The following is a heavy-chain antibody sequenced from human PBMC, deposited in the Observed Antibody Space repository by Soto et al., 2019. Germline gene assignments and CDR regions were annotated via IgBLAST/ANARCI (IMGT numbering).Heavy chain of an antibody. Sequence: QVQLVQSGAEVKKPGASVKVSCKASGYTFTSYGISWVRQAPGQGLEWMGWISAYNGNTNYAQKIQGRVTMTTDTATSTAYMELRSLRSDDTAVYYCARGVCICTSCYGGNYGMDVWGQGTTVTVSS. D-gene: IGHD2-2*01. CDR1: GYTFTSYG. V-gene: IGHV1-18*01. J-gene: IGHJ6*02. CDR3: ARGVCICTSCYGGNYGMDV. CDR2: ISAYNGNT.